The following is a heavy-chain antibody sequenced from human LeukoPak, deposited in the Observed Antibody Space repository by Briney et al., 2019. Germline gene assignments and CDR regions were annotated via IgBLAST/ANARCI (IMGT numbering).Heavy chain of an antibody. V-gene: IGHV1-8*01. J-gene: IGHJ3*02. CDR2: MNPNSGDT. CDR3: ARASDTMIVVVHAFDI. CDR1: GYTFTTYD. D-gene: IGHD3-22*01. Sequence: ASVKVSCKASGYTFTTYDITWVRQATGQGLEWMGWMNPNSGDTAYAQKFQGRVAMTRDTSISTAYMELSSLRSEDTAVYYCARASDTMIVVVHAFDIWGQGTMVTVS.